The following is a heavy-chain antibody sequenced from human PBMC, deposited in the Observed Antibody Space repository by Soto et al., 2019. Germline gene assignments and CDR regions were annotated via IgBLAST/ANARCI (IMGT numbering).Heavy chain of an antibody. V-gene: IGHV3-23*01. CDR1: GFTFSSYA. CDR3: AKDSLSNYDFWSGYSNHGENDY. J-gene: IGHJ4*02. CDR2: ISGSGGST. Sequence: GSLRLSCAASGFTFSSYAMSWVRQAPGKGLEWVSAISGSGGSTYYADSVKGRFTISRDNSKNTLYLQMNSLRAEDTAVYYCAKDSLSNYDFWSGYSNHGENDYWGQGTLVTVSS. D-gene: IGHD3-3*01.